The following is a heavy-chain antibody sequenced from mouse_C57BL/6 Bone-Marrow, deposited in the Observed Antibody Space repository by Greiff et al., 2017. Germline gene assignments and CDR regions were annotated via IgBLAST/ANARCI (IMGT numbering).Heavy chain of an antibody. J-gene: IGHJ3*01. Sequence: QVQLKQPGAELVKPGASVKMSCKASGYTFTSYWITWVKQRPGQGLEWIGDIYPGSGSTNYNEKFKSKDTLTVDTSSSTAYMQLSSLTSEDSAVYYCARWGPAWFAYWGQGTLVTVSA. CDR1: GYTFTSYW. CDR2: IYPGSGST. V-gene: IGHV1-55*01. CDR3: ARWGPAWFAY.